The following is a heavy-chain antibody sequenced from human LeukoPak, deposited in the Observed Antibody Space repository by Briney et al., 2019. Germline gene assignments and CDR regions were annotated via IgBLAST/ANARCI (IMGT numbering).Heavy chain of an antibody. D-gene: IGHD3-3*01. Sequence: SETLSLTCAVYGGSFSGYYWSWIRQPPGKGLEWIGEINHSGSTNYNPSLKSRATISVDTSKNQFSLKLSSVTAADTAVYYCARGHLITIFGVVIISNWFDPWGQGTLVTVSS. CDR3: ARGHLITIFGVVIISNWFDP. CDR1: GGSFSGYY. CDR2: INHSGST. J-gene: IGHJ5*02. V-gene: IGHV4-34*01.